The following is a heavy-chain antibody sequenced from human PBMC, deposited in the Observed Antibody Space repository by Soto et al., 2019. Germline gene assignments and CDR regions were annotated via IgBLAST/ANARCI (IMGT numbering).Heavy chain of an antibody. CDR1: GYSFTSYW. D-gene: IGHD6-13*01. V-gene: IGHV5-51*01. CDR2: IYPGDSDT. Sequence: PGESLKISCKGSGYSFTSYWIGWVRQMPGKGLEWMGIIYPGDSDTRYSPSFQGQVTISADKSISTAYLQWSSLKASDTAMYYCARRGVIAAAGTSYHYYGMDVWGQGTTVTVSS. J-gene: IGHJ6*02. CDR3: ARRGVIAAAGTSYHYYGMDV.